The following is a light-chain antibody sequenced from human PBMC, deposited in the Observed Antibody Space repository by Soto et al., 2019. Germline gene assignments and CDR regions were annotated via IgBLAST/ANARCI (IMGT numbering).Light chain of an antibody. CDR2: RNS. J-gene: IGLJ1*01. CDR1: SSNIGAGFD. CDR3: HSYDNSLSSYV. Sequence: SVLTQPPSMSGAPGQRVTISCTGSSSNIGAGFDVHWYQHLPGTAPKVLIYRNSNRPSGVPDRFSGSKSGTSASLAITGLQAEDEADYYCHSYDNSLSSYVFGTGTKVTVL. V-gene: IGLV1-40*01.